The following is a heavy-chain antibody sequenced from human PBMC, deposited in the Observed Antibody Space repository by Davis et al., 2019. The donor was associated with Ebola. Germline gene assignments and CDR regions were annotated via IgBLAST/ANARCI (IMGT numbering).Heavy chain of an antibody. J-gene: IGHJ6*02. CDR1: GFTFDDYA. CDR3: AGGGLSTRLADYYYYGMDV. D-gene: IGHD2/OR15-2a*01. CDR2: ISWNSGSI. Sequence: SLKISCAASGFTFDDYAMHWVRQAPGKGLEWVSGISWNSGSIGYADSVKGRFTVSRDDSKNTLYLQMNSLSAEDTAIYYCAGGGLSTRLADYYYYGMDVWGHGTPVTVSS. V-gene: IGHV3-9*01.